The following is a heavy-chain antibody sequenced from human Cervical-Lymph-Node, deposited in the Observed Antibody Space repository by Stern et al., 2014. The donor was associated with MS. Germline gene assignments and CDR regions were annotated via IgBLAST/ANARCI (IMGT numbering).Heavy chain of an antibody. Sequence: VQLVESGAEVKKPGASVKVSCKASGYTFTSYGISWVRQAPGQGLEWMGWITAYNGNTNYAQNVQGGVTMTTDTSTSTAYMELRSLRSDDTAVYYCAKVGRLEWLLSDAFDIWGQGTMLTVSS. CDR2: ITAYNGNT. D-gene: IGHD3-3*01. J-gene: IGHJ3*02. V-gene: IGHV1-18*01. CDR3: AKVGRLEWLLSDAFDI. CDR1: GYTFTSYG.